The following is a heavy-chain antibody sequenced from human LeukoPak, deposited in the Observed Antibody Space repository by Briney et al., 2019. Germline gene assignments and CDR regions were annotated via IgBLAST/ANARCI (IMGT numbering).Heavy chain of an antibody. CDR2: ISSSGSTI. Sequence: SGGSLRLSCAASGFTFSDYYMSWIRQAPGKGLEWVSYISSSGSTIYYADSVKGRFTISRDNAENSLYLQMNSLRAEDTAVYYCAGGGVGIAAAGTFDYWGQGTLVTASS. D-gene: IGHD6-13*01. CDR1: GFTFSDYY. CDR3: AGGGVGIAAAGTFDY. V-gene: IGHV3-11*04. J-gene: IGHJ4*02.